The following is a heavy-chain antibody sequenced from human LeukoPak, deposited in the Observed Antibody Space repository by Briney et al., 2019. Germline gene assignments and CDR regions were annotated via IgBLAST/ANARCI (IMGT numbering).Heavy chain of an antibody. CDR1: GFTFSNYG. CDR3: ARGSRMYYDSSGYYSQGYYYYGMDV. Sequence: PGGSLRLSCTASGFTFSNYGMHWVRQAPGKGLEWMATISYDGNNNYYTYSVKGRFTVSRDNSKNTLYLQMNSLRGEDTGVYYCARGSRMYYDSSGYYSQGYYYYGMDVWGQGTTVTVSS. CDR2: ISYDGNNN. J-gene: IGHJ6*02. D-gene: IGHD3-22*01. V-gene: IGHV3-30*03.